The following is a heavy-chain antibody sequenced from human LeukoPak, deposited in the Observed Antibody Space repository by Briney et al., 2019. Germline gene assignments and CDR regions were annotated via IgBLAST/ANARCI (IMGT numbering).Heavy chain of an antibody. Sequence: PGGSLRLSCAASGFTFSSYWMSWVRQAPGKGLEWVAIIKEDGSEKYYVDSVKGRFTISRDNAKNSLYLQMNSLRAEDTAVYYCARSTGGDCYDYWGQGTLVTVSS. V-gene: IGHV3-7*01. CDR2: IKEDGSEK. J-gene: IGHJ4*02. CDR1: GFTFSSYW. CDR3: ARSTGGDCYDY. D-gene: IGHD2-8*02.